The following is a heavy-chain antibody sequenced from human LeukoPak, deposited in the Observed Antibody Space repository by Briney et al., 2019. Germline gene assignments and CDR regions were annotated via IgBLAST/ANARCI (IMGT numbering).Heavy chain of an antibody. V-gene: IGHV3-23*01. Sequence: GGSLRLSCAASGFTFSSYAMSWVRQAPGKGLEWVSAISGSGGSTYYADSVKSRFAISRDNSKNTLYLQMNSLTAEDTAVYYCAKDTYYDSSGYYDPWGQGTLVTVSS. J-gene: IGHJ5*02. D-gene: IGHD3-22*01. CDR3: AKDTYYDSSGYYDP. CDR2: ISGSGGST. CDR1: GFTFSSYA.